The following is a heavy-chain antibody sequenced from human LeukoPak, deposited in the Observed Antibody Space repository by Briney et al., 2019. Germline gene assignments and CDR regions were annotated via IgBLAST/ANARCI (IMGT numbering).Heavy chain of an antibody. CDR2: IYYSGST. V-gene: IGHV4-59*12. CDR3: ARDISDMVRGVSYYYYGMDV. J-gene: IGHJ6*02. CDR1: GGSISSYY. D-gene: IGHD3-10*01. Sequence: SETLSLTCTVSGGSISSYYWSWIRQPPGKGLEWIGYIYYSGSTNYNPSLKSRVTMSVDTSKNQFSLKLSSVTAADTAVYYCARDISDMVRGVSYYYYGMDVWGQGTTVTVSS.